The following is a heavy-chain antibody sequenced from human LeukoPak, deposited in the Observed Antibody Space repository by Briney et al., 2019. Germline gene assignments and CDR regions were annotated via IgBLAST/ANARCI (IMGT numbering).Heavy chain of an antibody. V-gene: IGHV4-34*01. D-gene: IGHD3-10*01. CDR2: INHSGRT. Sequence: SETVSLTCAVYGGSFSGYYWSWIRQVPGKGLEWLGEINHSGRTNYNPSPKSRVTISVDPSKNQISLNLSFVTATDTAVYYCARGWFGFWHNSYLDDNAFDVWG. CDR1: GGSFSGYY. J-gene: IGHJ3*01. CDR3: ARGWFGFWHNSYLDDNAFDV.